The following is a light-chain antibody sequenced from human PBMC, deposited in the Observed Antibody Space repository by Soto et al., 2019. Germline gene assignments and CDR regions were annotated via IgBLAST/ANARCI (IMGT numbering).Light chain of an antibody. Sequence: DIVMTQSPDSLAVSLGESATINCKSSQSVLYSSNNKNYLAWYQQKPGQPPKLLIYWASTRESGVPDRFSGSGSGTDFTLTISSLQAGDVAVYYCQQYYSTPRTFXQGTKVDIK. CDR1: QSVLYSSNNKNY. V-gene: IGKV4-1*01. CDR2: WAS. J-gene: IGKJ1*01. CDR3: QQYYSTPRT.